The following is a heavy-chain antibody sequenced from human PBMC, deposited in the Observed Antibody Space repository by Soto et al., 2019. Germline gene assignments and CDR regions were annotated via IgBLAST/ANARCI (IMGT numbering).Heavy chain of an antibody. CDR2: MSPKTANT. CDR1: GYTFTSYD. CDR3: TGGPPNWGFDS. D-gene: IGHD7-27*01. Sequence: ASVKVSCKSSGYTFTSYDINWVRQTAGQGLEWMGWMSPKTANTGYAQKFQGRVTMTRSTSISTAYMELSSLTSEDTAVYYCTGGPPNWGFDSWGQGTPVTVSS. V-gene: IGHV1-8*01. J-gene: IGHJ5*01.